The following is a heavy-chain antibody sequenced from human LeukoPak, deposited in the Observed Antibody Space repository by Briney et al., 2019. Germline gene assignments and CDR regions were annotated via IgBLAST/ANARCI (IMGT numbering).Heavy chain of an antibody. V-gene: IGHV4-59*01. D-gene: IGHD6-19*01. Sequence: SETLSLTCTVSGGSISSYYWSWIRQPPGKGLEWIGYIYYSGSTNYNPSLKSRVTISVDTSKNQFSLKLSSVTAADTAVYYCAREGMAGTGFDYWGQGTLVTVS. J-gene: IGHJ4*02. CDR2: IYYSGST. CDR1: GGSISSYY. CDR3: AREGMAGTGFDY.